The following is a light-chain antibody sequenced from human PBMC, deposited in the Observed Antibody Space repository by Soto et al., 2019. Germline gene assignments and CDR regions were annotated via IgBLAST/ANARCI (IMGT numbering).Light chain of an antibody. CDR2: GAS. V-gene: IGKV3-20*01. Sequence: EIVLTQSPGTLSLSPGERATLSCRASQSVSSSYLAWYQQKPGQAPRLLIYGASSRATGIPDRFSGSGSGTDFTLTISRLEPEDLAVYYCQKYGSSRWTFGQGTKVEIK. CDR3: QKYGSSRWT. CDR1: QSVSSSY. J-gene: IGKJ1*01.